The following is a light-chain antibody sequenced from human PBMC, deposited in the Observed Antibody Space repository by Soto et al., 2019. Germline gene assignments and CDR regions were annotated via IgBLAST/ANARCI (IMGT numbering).Light chain of an antibody. Sequence: QSALTQPASVSGSPGQSITISCTGTSSDVGGYNYVSWYQHHPGKAPKLIIYDVNNRPSGVSNRFSGSKYGNTASLTISGLQAEDEADYYCSSYTTSSTLVFGGGTKLTVL. CDR1: SSDVGGYNY. CDR3: SSYTTSSTLV. V-gene: IGLV2-14*03. J-gene: IGLJ3*02. CDR2: DVN.